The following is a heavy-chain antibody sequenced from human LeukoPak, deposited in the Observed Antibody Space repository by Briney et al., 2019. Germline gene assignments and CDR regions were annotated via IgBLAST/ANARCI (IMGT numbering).Heavy chain of an antibody. CDR2: LSFIDDST. D-gene: IGHD2-2*01. V-gene: IGHV3-23*01. Sequence: GGSLRLSCIASGSTLRNNIMTWVRQAPGKGLEWVSSLSFIDDSTYYADSVKGRFTISRDTSKNTLFLQMNSLIPEDTGVYYCGREGYTSCYVGAFDTWGQGTMVTVSS. J-gene: IGHJ3*02. CDR1: GSTLRNNI. CDR3: GREGYTSCYVGAFDT.